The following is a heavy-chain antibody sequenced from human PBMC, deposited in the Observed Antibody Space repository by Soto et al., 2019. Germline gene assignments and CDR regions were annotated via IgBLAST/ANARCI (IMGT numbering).Heavy chain of an antibody. V-gene: IGHV4-30-2*01. Sequence: SETLSLTCAVSGGSISSGGYFWSWIRQPPGKGLEWIGYSFHSGSTSYNPPLKSRVIISVDRSKNQFSLELNSVTTADTAVYYCAKGDAGYYGMDVWGQGITVTVAS. J-gene: IGHJ6*02. CDR1: GGSISSGGYF. CDR2: SFHSGST. CDR3: AKGDAGYYGMDV.